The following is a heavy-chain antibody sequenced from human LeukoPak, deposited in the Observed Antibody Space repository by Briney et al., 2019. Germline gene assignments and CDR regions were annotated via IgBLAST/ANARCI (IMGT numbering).Heavy chain of an antibody. Sequence: PGGSLRLSCEASGFTFSIYWMNWVRQAPGKGLEWVANIRQDGSVTHYVDSVKGRFTISRDNARNSLYLQMNDLRAEDTAVYYCAKQRDSGYTSFDFWGQGTLVTVSS. D-gene: IGHD3-22*01. J-gene: IGHJ4*02. CDR2: IRQDGSVT. V-gene: IGHV3-7*02. CDR3: AKQRDSGYTSFDF. CDR1: GFTFSIYW.